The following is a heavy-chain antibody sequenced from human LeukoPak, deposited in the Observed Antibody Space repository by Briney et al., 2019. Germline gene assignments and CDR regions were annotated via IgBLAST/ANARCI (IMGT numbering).Heavy chain of an antibody. CDR3: ARDSWWDGSKTFSDWFGP. Sequence: PSETLSLTCTVSGGSIGSYYWSWVRQPPEKGLEWIGNIVYTGRTNYNPSLKSRVTISIDTSKNQFSLRLNSVTAADTAVYYCARDSWWDGSKTFSDWFGPWGQGTLVTASS. CDR2: IVYTGRT. CDR1: GGSIGSYY. V-gene: IGHV4-59*01. D-gene: IGHD3-10*01. J-gene: IGHJ5*02.